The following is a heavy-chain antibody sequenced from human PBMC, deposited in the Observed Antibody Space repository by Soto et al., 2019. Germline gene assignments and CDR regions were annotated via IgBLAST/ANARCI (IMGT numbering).Heavy chain of an antibody. J-gene: IGHJ4*02. D-gene: IGHD2-15*01. V-gene: IGHV3-23*01. Sequence: EVQLLESGGGLVQPGGSLRLSCGASGFTFSTYAMNWVRQAPGKGLEWVSTISVSGGSTYYADSVKGRFTISRDNSNNTLHLQMDSLRAEHTARNYGATRPLPHCRGGTCNPFDFWGQGTLVAVSS. CDR1: GFTFSTYA. CDR2: ISVSGGST. CDR3: ATRPLPHCRGGTCNPFDF.